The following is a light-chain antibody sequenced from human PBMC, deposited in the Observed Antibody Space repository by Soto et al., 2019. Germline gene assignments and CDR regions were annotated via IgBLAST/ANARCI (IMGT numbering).Light chain of an antibody. Sequence: EIVLTQSPATLSLSPGERATLSCRASQSVSSYLAWYQQKPGQAPRLLIYDASNRATGIPARFSGSGSGTDCTLTISSIDPEDCAVYYCQQCTNWPLTFGGGTKVEIK. CDR2: DAS. J-gene: IGKJ4*01. V-gene: IGKV3-11*01. CDR3: QQCTNWPLT. CDR1: QSVSSY.